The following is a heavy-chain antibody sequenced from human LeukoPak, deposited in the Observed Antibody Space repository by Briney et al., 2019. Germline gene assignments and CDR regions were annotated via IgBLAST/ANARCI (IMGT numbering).Heavy chain of an antibody. CDR3: ARDRTYYDSSGPDY. CDR1: GYTFTTYG. D-gene: IGHD3-22*01. CDR2: ISSYNGIT. V-gene: IGHV1-18*01. J-gene: IGHJ4*02. Sequence: ASVKVSCKTSGYTFTTYGFSWVRQAPGQGLEWMGWISSYNGITNYAQKLQGRVTMTTDTSTRTAYVELRSLRSDDTAVYYCARDRTYYDSSGPDYWGQGTLVTVSS.